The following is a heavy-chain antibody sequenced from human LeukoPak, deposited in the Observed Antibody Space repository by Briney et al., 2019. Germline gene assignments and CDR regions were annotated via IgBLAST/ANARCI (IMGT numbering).Heavy chain of an antibody. CDR2: IWYDGSNK. CDR3: ARDGSLWFGEADY. CDR1: GFTFSSYG. D-gene: IGHD3-10*01. J-gene: IGHJ4*02. Sequence: PGGSLRLSCAASGFTFSSYGMHWVRQAPGKGLEWVAVIWYDGSNKYYADSVKGRSTISRDNSKNTLYLQMNSLRAEDTAVYYCARDGSLWFGEADYWGQGTLVTVSS. V-gene: IGHV3-33*08.